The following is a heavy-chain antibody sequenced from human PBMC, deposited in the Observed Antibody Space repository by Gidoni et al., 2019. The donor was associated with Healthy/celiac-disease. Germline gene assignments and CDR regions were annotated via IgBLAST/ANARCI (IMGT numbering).Heavy chain of an antibody. CDR1: GYTVTSYG. V-gene: IGHV1-18*01. Sequence: QVQLVQSGVEVKKPGASVKVSCKASGYTVTSYGISWVRQAPGQALEWVGWISAYNGNSNYAQKLQGRVTMTTDTSTSTAYMELRSLRSDDAAVYYCARNGDDSSSWYLDYWGQGTLVTVSS. CDR3: ARNGDDSSSWYLDY. J-gene: IGHJ4*02. D-gene: IGHD6-13*01. CDR2: ISAYNGNS.